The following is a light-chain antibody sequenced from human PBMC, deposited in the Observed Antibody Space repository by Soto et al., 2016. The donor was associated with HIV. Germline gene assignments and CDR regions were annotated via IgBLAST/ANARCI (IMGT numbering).Light chain of an antibody. V-gene: IGLV3-21*02. J-gene: IGLJ1*01. CDR1: NIERKS. Sequence: SYELTQPPSVSAAPGQTATITCAGNNIERKSVHWYQVKPGQAPVLAVYDDNDRPSGIPERFSGSNSGNTATLTISRVEVGDEADYYCQVWNNSNDHPYVFELDQGHR. CDR2: DDN. CDR3: QVWNNSNDHPYV.